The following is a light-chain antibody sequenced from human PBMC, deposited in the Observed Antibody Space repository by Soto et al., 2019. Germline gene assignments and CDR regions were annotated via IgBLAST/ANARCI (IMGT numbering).Light chain of an antibody. CDR2: DAS. Sequence: EIVLTQSPATLSLSPGERATLSCRASQSVSSYLAWYQQKPGQAPRLLIYDASNRATGIPARLSGSGSGTDFTLTISSLEPEDFAVYYCHQRSNWPPWTFGQGTKVEIK. CDR1: QSVSSY. J-gene: IGKJ1*01. V-gene: IGKV3-11*01. CDR3: HQRSNWPPWT.